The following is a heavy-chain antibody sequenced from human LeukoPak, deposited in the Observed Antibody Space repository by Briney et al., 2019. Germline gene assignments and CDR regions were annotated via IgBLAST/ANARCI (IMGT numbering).Heavy chain of an antibody. D-gene: IGHD6-19*01. CDR2: ISYDGSDK. CDR3: ARAVYRSGGYYFDY. V-gene: IGHV3-30*04. CDR1: GFTFSSYA. J-gene: IGHJ4*02. Sequence: GGSLRLSCAASGFTFSSYAMQWVRQAPGKGLEWVAVISYDGSDKNYADSVKGRFTISRDNSMDTLYLQMNSLRAEDTAVYYCARAVYRSGGYYFDYWGQGILVTVSS.